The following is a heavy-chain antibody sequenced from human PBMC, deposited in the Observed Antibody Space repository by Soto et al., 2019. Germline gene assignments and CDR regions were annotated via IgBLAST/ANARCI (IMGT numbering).Heavy chain of an antibody. CDR2: TYYRSKWYN. J-gene: IGHJ4*02. CDR1: GDSVSSNSAA. CDR3: ASSYYDSSGSSFDY. D-gene: IGHD3-22*01. V-gene: IGHV6-1*01. Sequence: PSQTLSLTCAISGDSVSSNSAAWNWIRQSPSRGLECLGRTYYRSKWYNDYAVSVKSRITINPDTSKNQFSLQLNSVTPEDTAVYYCASSYYDSSGSSFDYWGQGTLVTVSS.